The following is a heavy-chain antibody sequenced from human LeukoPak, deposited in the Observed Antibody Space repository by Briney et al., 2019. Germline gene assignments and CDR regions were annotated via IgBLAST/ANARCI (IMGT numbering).Heavy chain of an antibody. Sequence: ASVKVSCKASGYTFTGYYMHWVRQAPGQGFERMGWINPNSGGTNYAQKFQGRVTMTRDTSISTVYMELSRLRSGDTAVYYCARGPMYSGSHHESWGQGTLVTVSS. CDR2: INPNSGGT. V-gene: IGHV1-2*02. CDR1: GYTFTGYY. CDR3: ARGPMYSGSHHES. D-gene: IGHD1-26*01. J-gene: IGHJ5*02.